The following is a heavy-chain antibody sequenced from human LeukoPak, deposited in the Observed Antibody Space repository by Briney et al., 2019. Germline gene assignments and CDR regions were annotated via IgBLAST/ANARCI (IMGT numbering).Heavy chain of an antibody. CDR2: IYHSGST. V-gene: IGHV4-38-2*02. Sequence: SETLSLTCTVSGYSISSGYYWGWIRQPPGKGLEWIGGIYHSGSTYYNPSLKSRVTISVDTSKNQFSLKLSSVTAADTAVYYCARGSGIVVVPAAIGWFDPWGQGTLVTVSS. J-gene: IGHJ5*02. CDR1: GYSISSGYY. CDR3: ARGSGIVVVPAAIGWFDP. D-gene: IGHD2-2*01.